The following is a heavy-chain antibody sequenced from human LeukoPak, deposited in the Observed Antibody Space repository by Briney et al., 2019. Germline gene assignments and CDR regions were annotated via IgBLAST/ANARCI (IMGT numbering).Heavy chain of an antibody. CDR3: AKTIASLGSGARYFDP. D-gene: IGHD5/OR15-5a*01. CDR2: MHPGESEI. Sequence: GESLKISCKASGYSFTNYWIAWVRQKPGKGLEWMGIMHPGESEINYSPSFEGQVTISVDTSISTAYLEWYSLKASDSAIYYCAKTIASLGSGARYFDPWGQGTMITVSS. CDR1: GYSFTNYW. V-gene: IGHV5-51*01. J-gene: IGHJ5*02.